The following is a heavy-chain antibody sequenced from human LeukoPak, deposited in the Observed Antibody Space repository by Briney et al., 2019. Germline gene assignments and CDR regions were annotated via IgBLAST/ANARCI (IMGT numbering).Heavy chain of an antibody. CDR2: IYTSGST. CDR3: ARSAVLGSCSSTSCYNYYYMDV. CDR1: GGSISSYC. V-gene: IGHV4-4*07. J-gene: IGHJ6*03. D-gene: IGHD2-2*02. Sequence: SETLSLTCTVSGGSISSYCWSWLRQPAGKGLEWIGRIYTSGSTNYNPSLKSRVTMSVDTSKNQFSLKLSSVTAADTAVYYCARSAVLGSCSSTSCYNYYYMDVWGKGTTVTVSS.